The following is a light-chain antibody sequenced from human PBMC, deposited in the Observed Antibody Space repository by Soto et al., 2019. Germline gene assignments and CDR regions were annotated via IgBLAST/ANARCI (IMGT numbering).Light chain of an antibody. J-gene: IGLJ3*02. CDR2: DND. CDR1: SSNIGSNS. Sequence: QSVLTQPPSVSASPGQKVTISCSGSSSNIGSNSVSWYQQVPGTAPKLLIYDNDKRPLEIPDRFSGSKSGTSATLGITGRQTGDEADFYCGTWDASLSAGVFGGGTKLTVL. CDR3: GTWDASLSAGV. V-gene: IGLV1-51*01.